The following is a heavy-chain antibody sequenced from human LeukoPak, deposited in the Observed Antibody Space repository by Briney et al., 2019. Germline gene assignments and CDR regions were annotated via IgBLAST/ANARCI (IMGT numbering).Heavy chain of an antibody. D-gene: IGHD2-21*02. CDR2: INWNGGST. J-gene: IGHJ4*02. CDR3: VRDYCGGDCYPFDY. V-gene: IGHV3-20*04. Sequence: GGSLRLSCAASGFTYEDYGMSWVRQAPGKGLEWVSGINWNGGSTGYADSVKGRFTISRDNAKKSLYLKMNNLRGEDTALYYCVRDYCGGDCYPFDYWVQGTLVTVSS. CDR1: GFTYEDYG.